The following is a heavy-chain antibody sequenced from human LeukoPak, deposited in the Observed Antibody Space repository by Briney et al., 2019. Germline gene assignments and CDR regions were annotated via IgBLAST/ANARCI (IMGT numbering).Heavy chain of an antibody. V-gene: IGHV1-69*02. CDR3: ARTEQLVSSPTKAFDY. J-gene: IGHJ4*02. CDR1: GYTFTSYY. Sequence: AASVKVSCKASGYTFTSYYMHWVRQAPGQGLEWMGRIIPILGIANYAQKFQGRVTITADKSTSTAYMELSSLRSEDTAVYYCARTEQLVSSPTKAFDYWGQGTLVTVSS. CDR2: IIPILGIA. D-gene: IGHD6-13*01.